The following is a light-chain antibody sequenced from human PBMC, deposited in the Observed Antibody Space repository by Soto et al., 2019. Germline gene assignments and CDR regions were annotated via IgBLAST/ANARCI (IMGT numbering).Light chain of an antibody. CDR2: KVS. CDR3: MQGTHWPYT. J-gene: IGKJ2*01. V-gene: IGKV2-30*01. CDR1: QSPAYSDGNTY. Sequence: DVVMTQSPLSLPVTLGQSASISCRSSQSPAYSDGNTYLSWFQQRPGQSPRRLIYKVSNRDSGVPDRCSGSGSGTDFTLRISRVEAEDVGLYFCMQGTHWPYTFGQGTKLEIK.